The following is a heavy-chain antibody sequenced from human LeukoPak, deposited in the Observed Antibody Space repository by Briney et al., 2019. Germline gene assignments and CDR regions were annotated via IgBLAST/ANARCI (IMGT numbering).Heavy chain of an antibody. J-gene: IGHJ4*02. Sequence: GGSLRLSCVASGFAFSSHSMNWVRQAPGKGLEWVSSMSNTGHTFHADSVKGRFTISSDNAKNSLYLQMNSLRAEDTAVYYCAREWYGKQDLDYWGRGTLVTVSS. CDR1: GFAFSSHS. D-gene: IGHD2-15*01. CDR2: MSNTGHT. CDR3: AREWYGKQDLDY. V-gene: IGHV3-21*01.